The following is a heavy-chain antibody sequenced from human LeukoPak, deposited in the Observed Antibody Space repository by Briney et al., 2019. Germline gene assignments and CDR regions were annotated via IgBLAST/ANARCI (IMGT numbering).Heavy chain of an antibody. Sequence: KPGESLKISCKGSGYSFTSYWIGWVRQMPGKGLEWMGVIYPGDSDTRYSSSFQGQVTISADKSISTAYLQWSSLKASDTAMYYCARFLIAVAGTVKYFDLWGRGTLVTVSS. CDR2: IYPGDSDT. CDR1: GYSFTSYW. J-gene: IGHJ2*01. D-gene: IGHD6-19*01. V-gene: IGHV5-51*03. CDR3: ARFLIAVAGTVKYFDL.